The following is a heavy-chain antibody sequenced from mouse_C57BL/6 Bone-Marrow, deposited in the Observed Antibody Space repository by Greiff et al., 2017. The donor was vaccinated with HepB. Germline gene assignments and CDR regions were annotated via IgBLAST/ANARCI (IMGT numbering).Heavy chain of an antibody. CDR2: INPKNGGT. J-gene: IGHJ2*01. D-gene: IGHD1-1*01. Sequence: EVQLQQSGPELVKPGASVKISCKASGYTFTDYYMNWVKQSHGKSLEWIGDINPKNGGTSYNQKFKGKATLTVDKSSRTAYMELRSLTSEDSAVYYCARVGGTTVGDYWGQGTTLTVSS. CDR3: ARVGGTTVGDY. CDR1: GYTFTDYY. V-gene: IGHV1-26*01.